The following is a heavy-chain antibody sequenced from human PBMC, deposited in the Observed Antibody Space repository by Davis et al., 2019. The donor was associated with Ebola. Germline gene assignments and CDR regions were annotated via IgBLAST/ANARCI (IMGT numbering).Heavy chain of an antibody. Sequence: PGGSLRLSCEGTGFSFSNSDMNWVRQAPGKGLEWVSSISDSRGTTKYADSVKGRFTISRANSNSTVFLQMNSLGAEDTAVYYCAKGGWLDYWGQGTLVTVSS. V-gene: IGHV3-23*01. CDR1: GFSFSNSD. CDR2: ISDSRGTT. D-gene: IGHD6-19*01. CDR3: AKGGWLDY. J-gene: IGHJ4*02.